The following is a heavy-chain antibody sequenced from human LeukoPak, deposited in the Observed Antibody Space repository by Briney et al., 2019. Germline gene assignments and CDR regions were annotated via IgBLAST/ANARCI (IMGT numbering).Heavy chain of an antibody. V-gene: IGHV4-31*11. CDR1: GGSFSGYY. CDR3: AGSSGVVQFDY. CDR2: IYYSGST. Sequence: SETLSLTCAVYGGSFSGYYWSWIRQHPGKGLEWIGYIYYSGSTYYNPSLKSRVTISVDTSKNQFSLKLSSVTAADTAVYYCAGSSGVVQFDYWGQGTLVTVSS. D-gene: IGHD2-21*01. J-gene: IGHJ4*02.